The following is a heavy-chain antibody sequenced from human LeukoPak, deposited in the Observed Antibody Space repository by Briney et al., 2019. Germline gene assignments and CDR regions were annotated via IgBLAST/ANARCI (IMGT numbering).Heavy chain of an antibody. J-gene: IGHJ4*02. CDR1: GFTFSSYI. CDR2: INHSGST. V-gene: IGHV4-34*01. Sequence: GSLRLSCAASGFTFSSYIMNWVRQAPGKGLEWIGEINHSGSTNYNPSLKSRVTISVDTSKNQFSLKLSSVTAADTAVYYCARIGRSGSYVDYWGQGTLVTVSS. D-gene: IGHD1-26*01. CDR3: ARIGRSGSYVDY.